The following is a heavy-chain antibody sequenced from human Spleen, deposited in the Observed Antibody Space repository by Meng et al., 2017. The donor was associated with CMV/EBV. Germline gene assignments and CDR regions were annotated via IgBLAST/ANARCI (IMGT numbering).Heavy chain of an antibody. CDR1: GDCVLGNQW. CDR2: IHLDEDT. Sequence: SLTCGVSGDCVLGNQWCSWVRQAPGKGLEWIGEIHLDEDTNYNPSLRSRVALSVDRSKNQFSMKMYSVTAADTAVYYCARHHGFSLEYWGQGTLVTVSS. D-gene: IGHD6-25*01. J-gene: IGHJ4*02. CDR3: ARHHGFSLEY. V-gene: IGHV4-4*02.